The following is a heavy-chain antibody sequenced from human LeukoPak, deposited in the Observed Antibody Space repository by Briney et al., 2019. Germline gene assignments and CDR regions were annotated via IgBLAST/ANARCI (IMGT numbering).Heavy chain of an antibody. J-gene: IGHJ3*02. V-gene: IGHV3-7*01. Sequence: GGPLRLSCAASGFTFSSYWMSWVRQAPGKGREWVANIKQDGSEKYYVDSVKGRFTISRDNAKNSLYLQMNGLRAEDTAVYYCAREASHDAFDIWGQGTMVTVSS. CDR2: IKQDGSEK. CDR1: GFTFSSYW. CDR3: AREASHDAFDI.